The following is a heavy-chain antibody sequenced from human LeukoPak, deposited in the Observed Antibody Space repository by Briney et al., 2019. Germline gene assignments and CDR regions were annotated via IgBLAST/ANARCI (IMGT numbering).Heavy chain of an antibody. V-gene: IGHV3-23*01. J-gene: IGHJ4*02. CDR3: AKDTVLLWFGEFRLYFDY. CDR2: ITSSGAAT. CDR1: GFTFSSYA. Sequence: PGGSLRLSCAASGFTFSSYAMSWVRQAPGKGLEWVSSITSSGAATYYADSVKGRFTISRDNSDNTLYLQMNSLRAEDTAVYYCAKDTVLLWFGEFRLYFDYWGQGTLVTVSS. D-gene: IGHD3-10*01.